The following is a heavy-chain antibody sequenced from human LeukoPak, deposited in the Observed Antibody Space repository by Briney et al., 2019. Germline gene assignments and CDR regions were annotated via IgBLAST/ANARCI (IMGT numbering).Heavy chain of an antibody. J-gene: IGHJ4*02. D-gene: IGHD3-9*01. CDR3: ARQGGPVLRYFDWLKRTSYYFDY. Sequence: SETLSLTCTVSGGSISSSSYYWGWIRQPPGKGLEWIGSIYYSGSTYYNPSLKSRATISVDTSKNQFSLKLSSVTAADTAVYYCARQGGPVLRYFDWLKRTSYYFDYWGQGTLVTVSS. CDR1: GGSISSSSYY. V-gene: IGHV4-39*01. CDR2: IYYSGST.